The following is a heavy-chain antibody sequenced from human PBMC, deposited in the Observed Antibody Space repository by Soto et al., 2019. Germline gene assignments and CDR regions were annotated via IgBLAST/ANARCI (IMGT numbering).Heavy chain of an antibody. CDR1: GGSISSYY. CDR2: IYYSGST. J-gene: IGHJ2*01. Sequence: QVQLQESGPGLVKPSETLSLTCTVSGGSISSYYWSWIRHPPGKGLEWIGYIYYSGSTNYNPSLKSRVTISVDTSKNQFSLKLSSVTAADTAVYYCGRLIWGSYRVYWYFDLWGRGTLVTVSS. V-gene: IGHV4-59*08. D-gene: IGHD3-16*02. CDR3: GRLIWGSYRVYWYFDL.